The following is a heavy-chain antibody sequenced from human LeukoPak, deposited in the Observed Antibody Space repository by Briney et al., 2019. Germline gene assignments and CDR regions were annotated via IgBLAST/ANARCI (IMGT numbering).Heavy chain of an antibody. D-gene: IGHD4-11*01. CDR3: ARLGVTTEMDYYYGMDV. V-gene: IGHV5-51*01. J-gene: IGHJ6*02. CDR1: GYSFTSYW. CDR2: IYPGDSDT. Sequence: GESLKISCQGSGYSFTSYWIGWVRQMPGKGLGWMGIIYPGDSDTRYSPSFQGQVTISADKSISTDYLQWSSLKASDTAMYYCARLGVTTEMDYYYGMDVWGQGTTVTVSS.